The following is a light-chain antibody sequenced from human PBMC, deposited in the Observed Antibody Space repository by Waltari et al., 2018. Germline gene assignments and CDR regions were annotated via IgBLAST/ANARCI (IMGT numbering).Light chain of an antibody. V-gene: IGLV2-14*01. Sequence: QSAPTQPPSVSGSPGQSVTISCPGTSSDVGAYNFVSWYQLHPGKAPKLMIYGVSNRPSGVSDRFSGSKSGNTASLTISGLRAEDEADYYCCSYTTSSTFLFGGGTRLTVL. CDR1: SSDVGAYNF. J-gene: IGLJ2*01. CDR3: CSYTTSSTFL. CDR2: GVS.